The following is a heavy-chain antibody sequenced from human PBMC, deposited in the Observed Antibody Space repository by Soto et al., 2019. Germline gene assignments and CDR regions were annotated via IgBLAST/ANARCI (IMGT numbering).Heavy chain of an antibody. J-gene: IGHJ6*02. CDR2: IIPIFGTA. V-gene: IGHV1-69*01. D-gene: IGHD2-2*01. Sequence: QVQLVQSGAEVKKPGSSVKVSCKASGGTFSSYAISWVRQAPGQGLEWMGGIIPIFGTANYAQKFQGRVTSTADESTSTADMELSSLRSEDTAVYYCACKEIGVVPAAMLDDYYGMDDWGQGTTVTVSS. CDR1: GGTFSSYA. CDR3: ACKEIGVVPAAMLDDYYGMDD.